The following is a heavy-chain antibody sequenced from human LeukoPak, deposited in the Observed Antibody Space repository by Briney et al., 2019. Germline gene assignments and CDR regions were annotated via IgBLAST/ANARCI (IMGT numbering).Heavy chain of an antibody. J-gene: IGHJ4*02. CDR3: ARDLIAAAGYYFDY. V-gene: IGHV1-69*13. Sequence: ASVKVSCKASGGTFSSYAISWVRQAPGQGLEWMGGIIPIFGTANYAQKFQGRVTITADESTSTAYVELSSLRSEDTAVYYCARDLIAAAGYYFDYWGQGTLVTVSS. CDR1: GGTFSSYA. CDR2: IIPIFGTA. D-gene: IGHD6-13*01.